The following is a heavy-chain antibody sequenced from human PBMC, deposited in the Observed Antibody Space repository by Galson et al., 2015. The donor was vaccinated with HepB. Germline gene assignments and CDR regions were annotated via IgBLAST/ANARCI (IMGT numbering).Heavy chain of an antibody. Sequence: TLSLTCTVSGGSIRSGGYYWSWIRQHPEKGLEWVGNIYYSGGTSYNPSLQSRVTISIDLSKSQFSLSLLSVTAADTAVYYCARGSPTGGREDYWGQGTLVTVSS. CDR3: ARGSPTGGREDY. J-gene: IGHJ4*02. D-gene: IGHD2-15*01. CDR1: GGSIRSGGYY. V-gene: IGHV4-31*03. CDR2: IYYSGGT.